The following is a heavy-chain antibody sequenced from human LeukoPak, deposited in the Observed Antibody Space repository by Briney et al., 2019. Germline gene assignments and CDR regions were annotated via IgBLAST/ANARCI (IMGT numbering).Heavy chain of an antibody. D-gene: IGHD6-19*01. V-gene: IGHV3-30-3*01. J-gene: IGHJ4*02. CDR3: ARDDGWYAQY. CDR1: GFTFSSYS. Sequence: GGSLRLSCVASGFTFSSYSMHWVRQAPGKGLEWVAVISYDGSNKYYADSVKGRFTISRDNSKNTLYLQMNSLRAEDTAVYHCARDDGWYAQYWGQGTMVTVSS. CDR2: ISYDGSNK.